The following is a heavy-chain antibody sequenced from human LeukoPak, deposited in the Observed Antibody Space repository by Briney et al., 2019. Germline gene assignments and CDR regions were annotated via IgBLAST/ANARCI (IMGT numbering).Heavy chain of an antibody. J-gene: IGHJ4*02. CDR2: ISYDGSNK. V-gene: IGHV3-30*03. D-gene: IGHD3-10*01. CDR1: GFTFSSYG. CDR3: ASLWFGESDHPVMDS. Sequence: GGSLRLSCAASGFTFSSYGMHWVRQAPGKGLEWVAVISYDGSNKYYADSVKGRFTISRDNSKNTLYLQMNSLRAEDTAVYYCASLWFGESDHPVMDSWGQGTLVTVSS.